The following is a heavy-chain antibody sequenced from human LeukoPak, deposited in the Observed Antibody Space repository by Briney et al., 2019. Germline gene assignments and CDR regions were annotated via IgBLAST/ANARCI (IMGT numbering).Heavy chain of an antibody. D-gene: IGHD3-22*01. CDR3: AKDHYDSSGYYFDY. CDR1: GFTFSSYW. Sequence: PGGSLRLSCAASGFTFSSYWMHWVRQAPGKGLEWVAVISYDGSNKYYADSVKGRFTISRDNSKNTLYLQMNSLRAEDTAVYYCAKDHYDSSGYYFDYWGQGTLVTVSS. V-gene: IGHV3-30*18. CDR2: ISYDGSNK. J-gene: IGHJ4*02.